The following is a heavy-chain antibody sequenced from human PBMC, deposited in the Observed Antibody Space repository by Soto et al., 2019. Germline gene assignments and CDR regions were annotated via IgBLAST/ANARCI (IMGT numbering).Heavy chain of an antibody. CDR1: GGSISGSSYY. CDR2: IFYSGST. J-gene: IGHJ4*02. CDR3: ARHDYYDSSALGF. V-gene: IGHV4-39*01. D-gene: IGHD3-22*01. Sequence: LQLQESGPGLVKPSETLSLTCTVSGGSISGSSYYWGWIRQPPGKGLEWIGSIFYSGSTYYNPSLKSRVTISVDTSKNQFSLKLSSVTAADTAVYYCARHDYYDSSALGFWGQGTLVTVSS.